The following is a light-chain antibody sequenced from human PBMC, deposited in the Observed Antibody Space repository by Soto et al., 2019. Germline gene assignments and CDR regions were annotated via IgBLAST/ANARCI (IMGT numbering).Light chain of an antibody. J-gene: IGKJ1*01. CDR1: QTIDSW. Sequence: DIQMTQSPSTLSASVGDRVTITCRASQTIDSWLAWYQQRPGKPPNLLIYKASTFKSGVPSRFSGTGSATEFILTISSLQPDDFATYHCQHYGGVWTFGQGTKVDI. CDR2: KAS. CDR3: QHYGGVWT. V-gene: IGKV1-5*03.